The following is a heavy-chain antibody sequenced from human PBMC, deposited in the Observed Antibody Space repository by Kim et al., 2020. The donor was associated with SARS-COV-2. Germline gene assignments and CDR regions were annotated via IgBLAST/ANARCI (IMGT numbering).Heavy chain of an antibody. CDR2: IYYSGST. V-gene: IGHV4-39*01. CDR3: ARQHTIFGSYFDY. Sequence: SETLSLTCTVSGGSISSSSYYWGWIRQPPGKGLEWIGCIYYSGSTYYNPSLKSRVTISVDTSKNQFSLKLSSVTAADTAVYYCARQHTIFGSYFDYWGQGTLVTVSS. J-gene: IGHJ4*02. D-gene: IGHD3-3*01. CDR1: GGSISSSSYY.